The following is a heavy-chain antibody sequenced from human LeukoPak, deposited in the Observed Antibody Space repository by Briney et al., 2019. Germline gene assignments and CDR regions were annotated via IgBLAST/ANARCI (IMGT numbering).Heavy chain of an antibody. V-gene: IGHV4-4*07. CDR3: ARGSADGLGYCRSISCYSFDY. CDR2: IYTSGST. CDR1: GGSISSYY. J-gene: IGHJ4*02. D-gene: IGHD2-2*01. Sequence: PSETLSLTCTVSGGSISSYYWSWIRQPAGKGLEWIGRIYTSGSTNYNPSLKSRVTMSVDTSKNQFSLKLSSVTAADTAVYYCARGSADGLGYCRSISCYSFDYWGQGTLVTVSS.